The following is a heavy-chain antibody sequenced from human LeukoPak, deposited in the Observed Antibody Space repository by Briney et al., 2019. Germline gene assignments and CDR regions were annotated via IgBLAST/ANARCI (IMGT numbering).Heavy chain of an antibody. CDR3: ARVSPIAVAGSSYYYAMDV. D-gene: IGHD6-19*01. Sequence: SETLSLTCNVSGGSISNYYWTWIRQPAGKGLEWIGRIYSSGTTTYNPSLKSRVAMSVDTSRNQFSLKPSSVTAADTAVYYCARVSPIAVAGSSYYYAMDVRGQGTTVTVSS. V-gene: IGHV4-4*07. J-gene: IGHJ6*02. CDR2: IYSSGTT. CDR1: GGSISNYY.